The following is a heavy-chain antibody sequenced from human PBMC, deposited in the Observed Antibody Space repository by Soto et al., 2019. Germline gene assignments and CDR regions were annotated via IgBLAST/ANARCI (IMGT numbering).Heavy chain of an antibody. J-gene: IGHJ3*02. CDR1: GFTVSSNY. CDR2: IYSGGST. V-gene: IGHV3-53*01. CDR3: ASLIFGVVTDDAFDI. Sequence: PGGSLRLSCAASGFTVSSNYMSWVGQAPGKGLEWVSVIYSGGSTYYADSVKGRFTISRDNSKNTLYLQMNSLRAEDTAVYYCASLIFGVVTDDAFDIWGQGTMVTVSS. D-gene: IGHD3-3*01.